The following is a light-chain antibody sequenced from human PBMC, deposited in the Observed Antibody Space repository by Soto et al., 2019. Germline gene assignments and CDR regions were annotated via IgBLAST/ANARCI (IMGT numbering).Light chain of an antibody. Sequence: LQMTQSPSSVSASVGDRVTITCRASQGITNRLAWYQQKPGKAPKLLIYEASSLQSGVPSRISGSGSGTDFTLTISSLQPEDFATYYCQQANSFPITFGQGTRLEIK. CDR1: QGITNR. V-gene: IGKV1D-12*01. CDR3: QQANSFPIT. CDR2: EAS. J-gene: IGKJ5*01.